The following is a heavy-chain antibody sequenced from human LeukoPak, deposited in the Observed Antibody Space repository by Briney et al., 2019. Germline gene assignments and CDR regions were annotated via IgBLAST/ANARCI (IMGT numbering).Heavy chain of an antibody. D-gene: IGHD6-19*01. CDR2: IRAYRGST. Sequence: ASVKVSCKASVYSFSDYGIIWVRQAPRQGLEWMGWIRAYRGSTNYPHPLQGRGTMTTEKAANTAYTELRSLRSGDTAGYYCSGDTFPSIQVAVRGDWFELWGQGTLVTVSS. J-gene: IGHJ5*02. CDR1: VYSFSDYG. CDR3: SGDTFPSIQVAVRGDWFEL. V-gene: IGHV1-18*01.